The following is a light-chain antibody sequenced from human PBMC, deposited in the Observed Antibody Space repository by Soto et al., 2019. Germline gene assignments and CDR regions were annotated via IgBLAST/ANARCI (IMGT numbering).Light chain of an antibody. CDR2: EVT. V-gene: IGLV2-14*01. CDR3: NSYTSRSTYVV. CDR1: SSDVGGYTY. Sequence: QSALTQPASVSGSPGQSITISCTGTSSDVGGYTYVSWYQQHPGKAPKLMMYEVTNRPSGVSNRFSGSKSGNTASLTISGLQAEYEADYYCNSYTSRSTYVVFRGGTKLTVL. J-gene: IGLJ2*01.